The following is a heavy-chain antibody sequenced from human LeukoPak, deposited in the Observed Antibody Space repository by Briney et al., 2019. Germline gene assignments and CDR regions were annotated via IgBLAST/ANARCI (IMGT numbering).Heavy chain of an antibody. CDR3: ARDLVTVTKGFDI. J-gene: IGHJ3*02. CDR2: ISYIGST. V-gene: IGHV4-59*11. D-gene: IGHD4-17*01. Sequence: SETLSLTCAVSDDSFSSHYWTWIRQPPGKGLDGIGYISYIGSTNYNPSLKSRVTISIDTSKNQFSLKLTSVTAADTAVYYCARDLVTVTKGFDIWGQGTMVSVSS. CDR1: DDSFSSHY.